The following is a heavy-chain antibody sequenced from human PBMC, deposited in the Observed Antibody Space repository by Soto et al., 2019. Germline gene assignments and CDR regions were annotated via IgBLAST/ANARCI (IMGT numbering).Heavy chain of an antibody. J-gene: IGHJ4*02. V-gene: IGHV4-59*01. CDR2: ICYSGGT. Sequence: ETLSLTCTFSGGSISIYYWSWIRQPPGKVLELIGYICYSGGTNYXXSVKSRVXXSLDTSKNQFXLKLSXVAAADTAVYYCANYDILTGYSDYWRQGTLVTXSS. CDR3: ANYDILTGYSDY. D-gene: IGHD3-9*01. CDR1: GGSISIYY.